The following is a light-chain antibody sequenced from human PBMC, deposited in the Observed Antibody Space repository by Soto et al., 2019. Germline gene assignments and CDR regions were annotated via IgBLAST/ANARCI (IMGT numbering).Light chain of an antibody. CDR2: WAS. CDR1: QSVLYSSNNKNY. J-gene: IGKJ4*01. Sequence: DLVMTQSPDSLAVSLGERATINCKSSQSVLYSSNNKNYLAWYQQKPGQPPKLLIYWASTRQFGVPDRFSGSGSGTDSTLIISSLQAEDVGIYYCQQYYSPPATFGGGTKVESK. CDR3: QQYYSPPAT. V-gene: IGKV4-1*01.